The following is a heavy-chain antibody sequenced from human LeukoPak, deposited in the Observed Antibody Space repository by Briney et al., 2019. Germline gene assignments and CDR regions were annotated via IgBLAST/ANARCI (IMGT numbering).Heavy chain of an antibody. V-gene: IGHV4-34*01. D-gene: IGHD2-15*01. CDR1: GGSFSGYY. CDR3: ARGGCSGGSCYSRSRGIDY. Sequence: SETLSLTCAVSGGSFSGYYWSWIRQPPGKGLEWIGEINHSGSTNYNPSLKSRVTISVDTSKNQFSLKLSSVTAADTAVYYCARGGCSGGSCYSRSRGIDYWGQGTLVTVSS. CDR2: INHSGST. J-gene: IGHJ4*02.